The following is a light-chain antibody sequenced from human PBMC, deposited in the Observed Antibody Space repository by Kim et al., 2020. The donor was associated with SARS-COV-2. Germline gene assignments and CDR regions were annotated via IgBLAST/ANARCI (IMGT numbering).Light chain of an antibody. CDR3: QHYSRFPYT. CDR2: LAS. J-gene: IGKJ2*01. V-gene: IGKV1-5*03. Sequence: YTSGGDRVTNTCRASENIGTWLAWYQQKPGRAPTLLIYLASTLESGVPSRFSGTGSGTEFSLSVTSLQPDDFATYYCQHYSRFPYTFGQGTKLEI. CDR1: ENIGTW.